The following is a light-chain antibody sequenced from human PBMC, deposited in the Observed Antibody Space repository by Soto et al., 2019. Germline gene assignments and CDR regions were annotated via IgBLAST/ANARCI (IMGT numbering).Light chain of an antibody. Sequence: EIVLTQSPGTLSLSPGERATLSCRASQSVSNNYVAWYQQKPGQAPRLLIYGASNRATGIPDRFSGSGSETDFTLTSSRLAPEYFAVYYCQQYGSSGTFGQGTKVEIK. J-gene: IGKJ1*01. CDR2: GAS. CDR1: QSVSNNY. CDR3: QQYGSSGT. V-gene: IGKV3-20*01.